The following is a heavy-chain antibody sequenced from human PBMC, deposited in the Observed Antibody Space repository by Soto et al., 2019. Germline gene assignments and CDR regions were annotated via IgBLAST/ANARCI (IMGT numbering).Heavy chain of an antibody. Sequence: GASVKVSCKSSGYRFETYAMNWVRQAPGQGLEWMGWTSSYNTDTFYADKFQDRVSMTTDTSTGTAYMELRSLSPDDTAVYYCARGHGVIIGAMDVWGQGTAVTVSS. J-gene: IGHJ6*02. CDR1: GYRFETYA. CDR2: TSSYNTDT. V-gene: IGHV1-18*01. CDR3: ARGHGVIIGAMDV. D-gene: IGHD3-3*01.